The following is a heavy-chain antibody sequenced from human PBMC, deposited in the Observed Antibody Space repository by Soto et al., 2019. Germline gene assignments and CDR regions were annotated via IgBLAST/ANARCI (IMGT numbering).Heavy chain of an antibody. CDR1: GFTFSSYA. J-gene: IGHJ3*02. Sequence: PGGPLRLSWAASGFTFSSYAMHWVRQAPGKGLEWVAVISYDGSNKYYADSVKGRFTISRDNSKNTLYLQMNSLRAEDTAVYYCARAALAEAFDIWGQGTMVTVSS. CDR2: ISYDGSNK. CDR3: ARAALAEAFDI. V-gene: IGHV3-30-3*01.